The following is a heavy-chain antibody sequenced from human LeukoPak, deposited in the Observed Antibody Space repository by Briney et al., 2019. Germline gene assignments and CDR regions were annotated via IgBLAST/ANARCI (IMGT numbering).Heavy chain of an antibody. Sequence: PSETLSLTCTVSGGSISSSSYYWGWIRQPPGKGLEWIGRIYTSGSTNYNPSLKSRVTMSVDTSKNQFSLKLSSVTAADTAVYYCAREESFQLLRGNYFDYWGQGTLVTVSS. D-gene: IGHD2-2*01. J-gene: IGHJ4*02. CDR3: AREESFQLLRGNYFDY. V-gene: IGHV4-39*07. CDR2: IYTSGST. CDR1: GGSISSSSYY.